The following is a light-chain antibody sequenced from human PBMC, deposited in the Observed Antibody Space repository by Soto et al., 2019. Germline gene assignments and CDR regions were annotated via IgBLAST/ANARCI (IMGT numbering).Light chain of an antibody. V-gene: IGKV3D-15*01. Sequence: IVMTQSPATLSASPGQRANLSCXASQSVGTKLAWYQQTPGQAPRLLIYDASNRATGIPARFSGSGSGTDFTLTISRLEPEDFAVYYCQQYESSPRTFGQGTKVDIK. CDR2: DAS. J-gene: IGKJ1*01. CDR3: QQYESSPRT. CDR1: QSVGTK.